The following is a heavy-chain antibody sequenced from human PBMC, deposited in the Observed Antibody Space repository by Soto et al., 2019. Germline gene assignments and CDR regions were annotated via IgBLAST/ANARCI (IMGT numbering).Heavy chain of an antibody. CDR2: IYYSGST. CDR3: ARRYGASFDY. D-gene: IGHD4-17*01. Sequence: SGTLSLTCTVSGGSISSYYWSLIRQPPGKGLEWIGYIYYSGSTNYNPSLKSRVTISVDTSKNQFSLKLSPVTAADTAVYYCARRYGASFDYWGQGTQVTVSS. J-gene: IGHJ4*02. CDR1: GGSISSYY. V-gene: IGHV4-59*01.